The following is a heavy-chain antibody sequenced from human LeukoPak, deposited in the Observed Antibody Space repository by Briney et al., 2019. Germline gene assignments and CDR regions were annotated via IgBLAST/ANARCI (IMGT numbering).Heavy chain of an antibody. Sequence: GGSLRLSCAASGFTVSSNYMSWVRQAPGKGLEWVSVIYSGGSTYYADSVKGRFTISRDNSKNTLYLQMGSLRAEDMAVYYCARDAGYCSGGSCPGYYFDYWGQGTLVTVSS. CDR2: IYSGGST. V-gene: IGHV3-66*01. D-gene: IGHD2-15*01. CDR3: ARDAGYCSGGSCPGYYFDY. J-gene: IGHJ4*02. CDR1: GFTVSSNY.